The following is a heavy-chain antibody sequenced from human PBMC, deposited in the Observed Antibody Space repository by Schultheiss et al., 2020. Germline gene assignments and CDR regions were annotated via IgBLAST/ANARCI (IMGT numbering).Heavy chain of an antibody. CDR2: ISSTGNTI. V-gene: IGHV3-48*02. D-gene: IGHD6-6*01. CDR1: GFTFSSYS. J-gene: IGHJ4*02. Sequence: GESLKISCAASGFTFSSYSMNWVRQAPGKGLEWVSYISSTGNTIYYSDSVKGRFTISRDNDKNSLYLQMNSLRDDDTAVYYCARYSSSSGFGYWGQGTLVTVSS. CDR3: ARYSSSSGFGY.